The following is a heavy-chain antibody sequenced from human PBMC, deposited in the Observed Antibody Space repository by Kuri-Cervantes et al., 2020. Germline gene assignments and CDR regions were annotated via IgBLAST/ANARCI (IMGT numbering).Heavy chain of an antibody. J-gene: IGHJ4*02. Sequence: GSLRLSCTVSGYSISSGYYWGWIRQSPGKGLEWIGSIYHSGSTSYNPSLKSRVTISVDTSKNQFSLNLSSVTAADTAVYYCARGGSGWYDDPYYFDYWGQGTLVTVSS. D-gene: IGHD6-19*01. CDR1: GYSISSGYY. V-gene: IGHV4-38-2*02. CDR2: IYHSGST. CDR3: ARGGSGWYDDPYYFDY.